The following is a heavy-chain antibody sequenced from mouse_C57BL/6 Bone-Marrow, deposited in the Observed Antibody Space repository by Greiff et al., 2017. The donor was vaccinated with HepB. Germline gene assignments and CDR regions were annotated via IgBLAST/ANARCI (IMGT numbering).Heavy chain of an antibody. Sequence: EVKLVESGGGLVKPGGSLKLSCAASGFTFSSYTMSWVRQTPEKRLEWVATISGGGGNTYYPDSVKGRFTISRDNAKNTLYLQMSSLRSEDTALYYYDREGYDEYYFDYWGQGTTLTVSA. V-gene: IGHV5-9*01. CDR2: ISGGGGNT. J-gene: IGHJ2*01. CDR3: DREGYDEYYFDY. CDR1: GFTFSSYT. D-gene: IGHD2-2*01.